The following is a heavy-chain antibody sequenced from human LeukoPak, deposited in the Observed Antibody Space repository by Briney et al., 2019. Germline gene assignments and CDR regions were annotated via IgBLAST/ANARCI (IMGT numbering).Heavy chain of an antibody. CDR3: TIRAYSYEYFDF. V-gene: IGHV5-51*01. Sequence: PGESLKIFCKGSGYTFTNSWIGWVRQTPGKGLEWMGSIYPGDSDTRYSPSFQGQVTISVDKSISTAYLQWSSLKASNTAMYYCTIRAYSYEYFDFWGQGTLVTVSS. J-gene: IGHJ4*02. D-gene: IGHD5-18*01. CDR2: IYPGDSDT. CDR1: GYTFTNSW.